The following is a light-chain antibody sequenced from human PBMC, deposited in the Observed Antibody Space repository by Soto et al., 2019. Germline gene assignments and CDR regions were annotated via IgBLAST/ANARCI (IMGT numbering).Light chain of an antibody. Sequence: QSALTQPASVSGSPGQSITISCTGTSSDVGAYNYVSWYQQHPGKAPKFMIYEVSNRPSGVSNRFSGSKSGNTASLAISGLQAEDEADYYCSSYTRSSTPFVFGTGTKVTV. CDR1: SSDVGAYNY. J-gene: IGLJ1*01. CDR2: EVS. CDR3: SSYTRSSTPFV. V-gene: IGLV2-14*01.